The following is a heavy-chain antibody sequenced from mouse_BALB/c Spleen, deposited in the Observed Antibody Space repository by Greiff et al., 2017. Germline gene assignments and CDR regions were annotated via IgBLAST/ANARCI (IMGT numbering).Heavy chain of an antibody. CDR2: IRNKANGYTT. CDR1: GFTFTDYY. Sequence: EVQLMESGGGLVQPGGSLSLSCAASGFTFTDYYMSWVRQPPGKALEWLGFIRNKANGYTTESSASVKGRFTIAKDNSQSILYLQMNTLGAEDSANYYCEREFTTVVATPLAYWGQGTLVTVSA. V-gene: IGHV7-3*02. D-gene: IGHD1-1*01. J-gene: IGHJ3*01. CDR3: EREFTTVVATPLAY.